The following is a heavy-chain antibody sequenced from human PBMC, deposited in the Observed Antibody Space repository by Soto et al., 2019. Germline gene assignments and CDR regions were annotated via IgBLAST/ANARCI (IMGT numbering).Heavy chain of an antibody. CDR3: AHHPYYGLGSYSFDY. CDR1: GFSLTTSGVG. Sequence: QITLKESGPTLVRPTQTLTLTCTFSGFSLTTSGVGVGWIRQPPGKALEWLAVIYWEDDKRYSSSLKSRLTITQDTSKNQVVLTMTNLDPVDTATYYCAHHPYYGLGSYSFDYWGQGTRVTVSS. D-gene: IGHD3-10*01. CDR2: IYWEDDK. V-gene: IGHV2-5*02. J-gene: IGHJ4*02.